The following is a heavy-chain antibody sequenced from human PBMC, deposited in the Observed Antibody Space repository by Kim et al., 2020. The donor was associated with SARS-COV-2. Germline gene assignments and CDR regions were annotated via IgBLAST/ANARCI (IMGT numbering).Heavy chain of an antibody. CDR1: GYTFTGYY. V-gene: IGHV1-2*04. D-gene: IGHD6-13*01. Sequence: ASVKVSCKASGYTFTGYYMHWVRQAPGQGLEWMGWINPNSGGTNYAQKFQGWVTMTRDTSISTAYMELSRLRSDDTAVYYCARDSSSSQRHYYYYYGMDVWGQGTTVTVSS. CDR3: ARDSSSSQRHYYYYYGMDV. CDR2: INPNSGGT. J-gene: IGHJ6*02.